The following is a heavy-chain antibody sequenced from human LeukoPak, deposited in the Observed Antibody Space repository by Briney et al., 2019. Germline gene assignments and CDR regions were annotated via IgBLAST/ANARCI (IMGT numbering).Heavy chain of an antibody. Sequence: GESLKISCKGSGYSFSNYWIAWVRQMPGKGLEWMGIIYPGDSDTRYSPSFQGQVTISADKSISTAYLQWRSLKASDNAMYYCARLRDGNYYYGMDVWGQGTTVTVSS. CDR3: ARLRDGNYYYGMDV. V-gene: IGHV5-51*01. CDR1: GYSFSNYW. CDR2: IYPGDSDT. J-gene: IGHJ6*02. D-gene: IGHD5-24*01.